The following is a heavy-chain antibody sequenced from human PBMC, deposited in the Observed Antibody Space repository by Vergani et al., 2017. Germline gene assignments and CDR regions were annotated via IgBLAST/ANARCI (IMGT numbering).Heavy chain of an antibody. CDR3: ARDPLTYCGGDCYSLYFDY. CDR1: GYTFTGYY. J-gene: IGHJ4*02. CDR2: INPNSGGT. V-gene: IGHV1-2*02. Sequence: QVQLVQSGAEVKKPGASVKVSCKASGYTFTGYYMHWVRQAPGQGLEWMGWINPNSGGTNYAQKFQGRVTITADESTSTAYMELSSLRSEDTAVYYCARDPLTYCGGDCYSLYFDYWGQGTLVTVSS. D-gene: IGHD2-21*02.